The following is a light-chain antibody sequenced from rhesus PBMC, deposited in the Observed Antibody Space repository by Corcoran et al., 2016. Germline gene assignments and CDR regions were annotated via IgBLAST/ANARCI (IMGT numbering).Light chain of an antibody. V-gene: IGKV1-22*01. CDR3: QQYSSRPLT. CDR2: KAS. Sequence: DIQMTQSPSSLSASVGDTVTITCRASQGISSWLAWYQQKPGKAPKLLIYKASSLKSGVPSRLSGSGSGTDFTLTISSLQSEDFATYYCQQYSSRPLTFGGGTKVEIK. CDR1: QGISSW. J-gene: IGKJ4*01.